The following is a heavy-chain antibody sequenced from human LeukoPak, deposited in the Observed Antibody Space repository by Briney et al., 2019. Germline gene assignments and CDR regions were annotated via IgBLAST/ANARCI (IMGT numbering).Heavy chain of an antibody. V-gene: IGHV3-53*01. J-gene: IGHJ4*02. D-gene: IGHD3-10*01. Sequence: PGGSLRLSCAVSGFTVSGDYMSWVRQAPGKGLEWVSVMYSGGATYYADSVKGRFTISRDNSKNTLYLQMNSLRAEDTAVYYCARDRSPGNFDYWGQGTLVTVSS. CDR1: GFTVSGDY. CDR2: MYSGGAT. CDR3: ARDRSPGNFDY.